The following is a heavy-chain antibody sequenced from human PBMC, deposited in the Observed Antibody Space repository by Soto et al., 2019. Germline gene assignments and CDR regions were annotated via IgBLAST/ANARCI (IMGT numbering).Heavy chain of an antibody. V-gene: IGHV4-59*01. CDR2: IYYSGST. D-gene: IGHD3-22*01. Sequence: PSETLSLTCTVSGGSISSYYWSWIRQPPGKGLEWIGYIYYSGSTNYNPSLKSRVTISVDTSKNQFSLKLSSVTAADTAVYYCARDDYYCDSSGLDYWGQGTLVTVSS. CDR1: GGSISSYY. J-gene: IGHJ4*02. CDR3: ARDDYYCDSSGLDY.